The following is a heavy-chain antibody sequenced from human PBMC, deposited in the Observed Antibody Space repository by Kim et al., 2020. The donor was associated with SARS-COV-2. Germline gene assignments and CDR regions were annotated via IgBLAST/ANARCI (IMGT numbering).Heavy chain of an antibody. Sequence: ASVKVSCKASGYTFTSYAMHWVRQAPGQRLEWMGWINAGNGNTKYSQKFQGRVTITRDTSASTAYMELSSLRSEDTAVYYCVYGLGSFPLPGYWGQGTLVTVSS. CDR3: VYGLGSFPLPGY. CDR2: INAGNGNT. J-gene: IGHJ4*02. CDR1: GYTFTSYA. D-gene: IGHD3-10*01. V-gene: IGHV1-3*01.